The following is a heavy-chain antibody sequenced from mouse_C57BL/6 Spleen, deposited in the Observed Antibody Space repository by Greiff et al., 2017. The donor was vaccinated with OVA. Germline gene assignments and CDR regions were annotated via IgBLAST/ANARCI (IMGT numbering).Heavy chain of an antibody. CDR2: IDPSDSET. CDR1: GYTFTSYW. D-gene: IGHD2-4*01. V-gene: IGHV1-52*01. Sequence: QVQLQQPGAELVRPGSSVKLSCKASGYTFTSYWMHWVKQRPIQGLEWIGNIDPSDSETHYNQKFKDKATLTVDKSSSTAYMQLSSLTSDASTVYYCARGKRNGSYDYDGVAMDYWGQGTSVTVSS. CDR3: ARGKRNGSYDYDGVAMDY. J-gene: IGHJ4*01.